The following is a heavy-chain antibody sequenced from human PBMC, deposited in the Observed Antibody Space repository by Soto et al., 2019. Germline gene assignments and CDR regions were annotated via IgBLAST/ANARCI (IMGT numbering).Heavy chain of an antibody. J-gene: IGHJ5*02. CDR3: ARRILIDIVVVPAAIGGWFDP. V-gene: IGHV4-31*03. D-gene: IGHD2-2*01. CDR1: GGSISSGGYY. Sequence: PSETLSLTCTVSGGSISSGGYYWSWIRQHPGKGLEWIGYIYYSGSTYYNPSLKSRVTISVDTSKNQFSLKLSSVTAADTAVYYCARRILIDIVVVPAAIGGWFDPWGQGTLVTVSS. CDR2: IYYSGST.